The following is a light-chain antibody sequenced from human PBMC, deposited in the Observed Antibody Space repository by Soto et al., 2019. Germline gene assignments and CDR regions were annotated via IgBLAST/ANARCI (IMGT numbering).Light chain of an antibody. CDR2: EVT. CDR1: RSDVGSYNS. V-gene: IGLV2-14*02. CDR3: SSYTSSSTLGV. Sequence: QSALTQPASVSGSLGQSITISCTGTRSDVGSYNSIAWYRQHPGKAPRVVIFEVTKRPSGISPRFSGSKSGNTASLTISGLQAEDEADYYCSSYTSSSTLGVFGTGTKVTVL. J-gene: IGLJ1*01.